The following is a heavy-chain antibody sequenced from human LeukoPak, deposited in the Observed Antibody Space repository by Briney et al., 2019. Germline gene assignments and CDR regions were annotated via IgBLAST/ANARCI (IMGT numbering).Heavy chain of an antibody. Sequence: GRSLRLSCAASGLTLSSYAMHWVRQAPGKGLEWVAVISYDGGEKYYADSVKGRFTISRDNSMNTLYLQMNSLRAEDTAVYYCATQPREGWGQGTLVTVSS. CDR3: ATQPREG. V-gene: IGHV3-30-3*01. CDR1: GLTLSSYA. D-gene: IGHD1-14*01. J-gene: IGHJ4*02. CDR2: ISYDGGEK.